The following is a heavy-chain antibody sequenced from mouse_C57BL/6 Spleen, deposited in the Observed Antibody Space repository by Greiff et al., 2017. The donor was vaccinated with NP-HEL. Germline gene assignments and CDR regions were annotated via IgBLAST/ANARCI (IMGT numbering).Heavy chain of an antibody. Sequence: VQLQQPGAELVKPGASVKLSCKASGYTFTSYYMNWVKQSHGKSLEWIGDINPNNGGTSYNQKFKGKATLTVDKSSSTAYMKLRSLTSEDSAVYYCARRNYYSNYEGYFDVWGTGTTVTVSS. J-gene: IGHJ1*03. CDR1: GYTFTSYY. CDR2: INPNNGGT. CDR3: ARRNYYSNYEGYFDV. V-gene: IGHV1-26*01. D-gene: IGHD2-5*01.